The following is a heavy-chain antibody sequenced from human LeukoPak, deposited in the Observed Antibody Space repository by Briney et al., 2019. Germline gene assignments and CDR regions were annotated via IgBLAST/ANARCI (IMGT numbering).Heavy chain of an antibody. Sequence: SETLCLTCTVSGGSISSGGYYWSWIRQHPGKGLEWIGYIYYSGSTYYNPSLKSRVTISVDTSKNQFSLKLSSVTAADTAVYYCARGGCTSCLVYYYYYGMDVWGQGTTVTVSS. D-gene: IGHD2-2*01. CDR2: IYYSGST. V-gene: IGHV4-31*03. CDR1: GGSISSGGYY. J-gene: IGHJ6*02. CDR3: ARGGCTSCLVYYYYYGMDV.